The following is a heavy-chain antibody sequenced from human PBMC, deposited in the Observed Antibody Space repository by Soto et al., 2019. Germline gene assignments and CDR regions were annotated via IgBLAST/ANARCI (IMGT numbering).Heavy chain of an antibody. CDR3: ARAVGDPLYYLDY. CDR2: TDYSGNT. D-gene: IGHD6-19*01. V-gene: IGHV4-59*08. J-gene: IGHJ4*02. CDR1: SDSISSYY. Sequence: QVQLQESGPGLVRPSETLSLTCTVSSDSISSYYWIWIRQSPGKGLEWIGYTDYSGNTNYNPSLKSRVTISGDTSKNQFSQRRSSVTAADTAVYYCARAVGDPLYYLDYWGQGTLVTVSS.